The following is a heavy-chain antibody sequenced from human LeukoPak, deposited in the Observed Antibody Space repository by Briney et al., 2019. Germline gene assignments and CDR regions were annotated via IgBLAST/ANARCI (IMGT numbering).Heavy chain of an antibody. J-gene: IGHJ4*02. Sequence: GRSLRLSCAASGFTFNTYGMHWVRQAPGKGLEWVAVIASDGRDKKYADSVKGRFTITRDNSKSTLYLQVNSLRAEDTAVYYCEKEGARAAANYYFDIWGQGPLATVSS. CDR2: IASDGRDK. D-gene: IGHD6-25*01. V-gene: IGHV3-30*18. CDR1: GFTFNTYG. CDR3: EKEGARAAANYYFDI.